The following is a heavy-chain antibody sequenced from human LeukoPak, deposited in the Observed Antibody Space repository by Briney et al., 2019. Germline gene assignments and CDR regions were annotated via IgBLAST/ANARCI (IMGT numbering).Heavy chain of an antibody. CDR2: IYRSGKT. Sequence: SETLSLTCTVSGYSISSGYHWAWIRQPPGKGLEWIGAIYRSGKTYHNPSLKSRVTISVDTSKNQFSLKLSSATAADTAVYYCARVDMVRGGRAFDIWGQGTMVTVSS. CDR3: ARVDMVRGGRAFDI. V-gene: IGHV4-38-2*02. J-gene: IGHJ3*02. D-gene: IGHD3-10*01. CDR1: GYSISSGYH.